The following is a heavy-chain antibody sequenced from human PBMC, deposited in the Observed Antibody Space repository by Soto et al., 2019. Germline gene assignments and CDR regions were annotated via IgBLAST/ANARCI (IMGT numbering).Heavy chain of an antibody. CDR2: VTANGGST. CDR3: ASLGVGDWANYYYYYGMDV. V-gene: IGHV3-23*01. Sequence: GGSLRLSCAATGFTFSIYAMTWVRQSPGKGLEWVSAVTANGGSTYSADSVKGRFTISRDNSKNTLFLQMNSLRAEDTAVYYCASLGVGDWANYYYYYGMDVWGQGTTVTVSS. J-gene: IGHJ6*02. CDR1: GFTFSIYA. D-gene: IGHD2-21*02.